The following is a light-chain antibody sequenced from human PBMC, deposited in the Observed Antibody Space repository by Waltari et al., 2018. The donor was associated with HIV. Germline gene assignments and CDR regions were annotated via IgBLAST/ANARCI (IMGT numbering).Light chain of an antibody. CDR3: SSFADRDGFYVL. V-gene: IGLV2-8*01. CDR1: NRDIGSYDY. CDR2: EVT. J-gene: IGLJ2*01. Sequence: QSALTQPPSASGSPGQSVTLPCTGSNRDIGSYDYVSWYQLHPGKAPKLVISEVTKRPSGVSDRFSGSKSANTAFLTVSGLQAEDEADYYCSSFADRDGFYVLFGGGTRLTVL.